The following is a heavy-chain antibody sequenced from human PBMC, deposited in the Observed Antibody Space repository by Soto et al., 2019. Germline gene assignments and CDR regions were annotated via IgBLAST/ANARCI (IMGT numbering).Heavy chain of an antibody. D-gene: IGHD4-17*01. CDR3: ARVHGDYVVLDY. Sequence: SETLSLTCTVSGGSISSGDYYWSWIRQPPGKGLEWIGHIYYSGSTYYNPSLKSRVTISVDTSKNQFSLNLTSVTAADTAVYYCARVHGDYVVLDYWGQGTLVT. CDR1: GGSISSGDYY. CDR2: IYYSGST. V-gene: IGHV4-30-4*01. J-gene: IGHJ4*02.